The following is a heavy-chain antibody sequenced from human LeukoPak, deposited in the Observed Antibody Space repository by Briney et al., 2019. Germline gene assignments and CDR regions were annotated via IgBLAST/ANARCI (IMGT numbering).Heavy chain of an antibody. CDR1: GYTFTSYY. CDR3: ARDTLPVGAYYYYMDV. V-gene: IGHV1-46*01. CDR2: INPSGGST. Sequence: EASVKVSCKASGYTFTSYYMHWVRQAPGQGLEWMGIINPSGGSTSYAQKFQGRVTMTRDTSISTAYMELSRLRSDDTAVYYCARDTLPVGAYYYYMDVWGKGTTVTISS. J-gene: IGHJ6*03. D-gene: IGHD1-26*01.